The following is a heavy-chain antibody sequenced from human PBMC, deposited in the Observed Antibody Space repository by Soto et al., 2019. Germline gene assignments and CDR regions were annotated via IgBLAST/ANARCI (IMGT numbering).Heavy chain of an antibody. J-gene: IGHJ4*02. CDR1: GYTVTRHY. D-gene: IGHD2-21*02. CDR2: IDPSGGST. CDR3: TRGSTVVTLDDFDS. V-gene: IGHV1-46*03. Sequence: QVQLVQSGAEVKKPGASVKVSCKASGYTVTRHYMHWVRQAPGQGLEWMGIIDPSGGSTTYAQKFQDRVTMTRDMSTRTVYMVLSSLRSDDTAIYYCTRGSTVVTLDDFDSWGQGTLVTVSS.